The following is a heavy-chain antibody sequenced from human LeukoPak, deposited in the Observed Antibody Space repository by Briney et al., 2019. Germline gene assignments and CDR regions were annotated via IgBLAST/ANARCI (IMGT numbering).Heavy chain of an antibody. J-gene: IGHJ5*02. CDR1: GGSISSSSYY. D-gene: IGHD3-10*01. Sequence: SETLSLTCTVSGGSISSSSYYWSWIRQPPGKGLEWIGYIYYSGSTNYNPSLKSRVTISVDTSKNQFSLKLSSVTAADTAVYYCARDFGTAWFDPWGQGTLVIVSS. CDR2: IYYSGST. V-gene: IGHV4-61*01. CDR3: ARDFGTAWFDP.